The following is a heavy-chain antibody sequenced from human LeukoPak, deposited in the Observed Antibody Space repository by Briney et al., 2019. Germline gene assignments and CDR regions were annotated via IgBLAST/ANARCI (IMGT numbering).Heavy chain of an antibody. Sequence: PGGSLRLSCSASGFTFSTQRMHWVRQAPGKWLVWVSYINIDERITGYADSVKGRFTISRDNAKNTLYLQMNSPRVEDPAIYSCFXEGGDWGQGTLVTVPS. D-gene: IGHD3-16*01. CDR1: GFTFSTQR. CDR3: FXEGGD. V-gene: IGHV3-74*01. J-gene: IGHJ4*02. CDR2: INIDERIT.